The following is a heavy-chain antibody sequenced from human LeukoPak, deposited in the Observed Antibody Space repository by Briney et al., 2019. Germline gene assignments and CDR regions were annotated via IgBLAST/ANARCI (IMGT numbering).Heavy chain of an antibody. V-gene: IGHV4-30-4*01. CDR1: GGSISSGDYY. Sequence: PSETRSLTCTVSGGSISSGDYYWSWIRQPPGKGLEWIGYIYYSGSTYYNPSLKSRVTISVDTSKNQFSLKLSSVTAADTAVYYCARGTARWWYLKEFDYWGQGTLVTVSS. D-gene: IGHD2-15*01. J-gene: IGHJ4*02. CDR3: ARGTARWWYLKEFDY. CDR2: IYYSGST.